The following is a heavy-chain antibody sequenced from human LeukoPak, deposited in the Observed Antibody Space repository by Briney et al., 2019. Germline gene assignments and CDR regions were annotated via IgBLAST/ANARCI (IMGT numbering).Heavy chain of an antibody. D-gene: IGHD5-18*01. CDR1: GGSISSSNW. CDR2: IYHSGST. V-gene: IGHV4-4*02. Sequence: SGTLSLTCAVSGGSISSSNWWGWVRQPPGKGLEWIGEIYHSGSTNYNPSLKSRVTISIDTSKNQFSLKLNSVTAADTAVYYCARDLVSGYSYGRFDYWGQGTLVAVSS. CDR3: ARDLVSGYSYGRFDY. J-gene: IGHJ4*02.